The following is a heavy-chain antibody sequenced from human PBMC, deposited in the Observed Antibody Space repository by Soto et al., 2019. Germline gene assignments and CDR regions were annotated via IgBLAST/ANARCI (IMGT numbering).Heavy chain of an antibody. CDR3: ATDRDSSGWYVFDY. J-gene: IGHJ4*02. D-gene: IGHD6-19*01. CDR1: GYTLTELS. CDR2: FDPEDGET. Sequence: GASVKVSCKVSGYTLTELSMHWVRQAPGKGLEWMGGFDPEDGETIYAQKFQGRVTMTEDTSTDTAYMELSSLRSEDTAVYYCATDRDSSGWYVFDYWGQGTLVTVSS. V-gene: IGHV1-24*01.